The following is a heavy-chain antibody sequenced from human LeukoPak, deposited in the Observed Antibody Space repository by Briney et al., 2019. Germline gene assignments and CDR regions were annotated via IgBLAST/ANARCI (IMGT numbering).Heavy chain of an antibody. CDR2: ISNGGVTT. J-gene: IGHJ4*02. V-gene: IGHV3-23*01. D-gene: IGHD3-10*01. CDR1: GFTFGSYA. CDR3: VKLSSGRGNTFGFDS. Sequence: GGSLRLSCAASGFTFGSYAMSWVRQTPGKSLEWVSIISNGGVTTYYADSVRRRFTVSRDNSKNVLYLQMSSLRAEDTPVYFCVKLSSGRGNTFGFDSWGQGTLVTVSS.